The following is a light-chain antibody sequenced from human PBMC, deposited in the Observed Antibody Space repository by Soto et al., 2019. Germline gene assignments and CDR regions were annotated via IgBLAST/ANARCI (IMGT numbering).Light chain of an antibody. CDR2: DVT. J-gene: IGLJ1*01. V-gene: IGLV2-11*01. CDR1: NSDVGAYNY. CDR3: CSYAGNYIYV. Sequence: QSALTQPRSVSGSPGQSVTVSCTGTNSDVGAYNYVSWYQQHPDKAPKLMIYDVTQRPSGVPDRFSGSKSGNTASLTISGLQSDDEAHYYCCSYAGNYIYVFGTGTKVTVL.